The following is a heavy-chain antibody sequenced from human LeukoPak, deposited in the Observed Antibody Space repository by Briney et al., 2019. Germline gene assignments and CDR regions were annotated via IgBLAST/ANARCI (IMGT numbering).Heavy chain of an antibody. V-gene: IGHV4-34*09. J-gene: IGHJ4*02. CDR3: ARSKGGISPPYYFDY. CDR1: GGSFSGYY. Sequence: SETLSLTCAVYGGSFSGYYWSWIRQPPGKGLEWIGEINHSGSTNYNPSLKSRVTISVDTSKNQFSLKLSSVTAADTAVYYCARSKGGISPPYYFDYWGQGTLVTVSS. CDR2: INHSGST.